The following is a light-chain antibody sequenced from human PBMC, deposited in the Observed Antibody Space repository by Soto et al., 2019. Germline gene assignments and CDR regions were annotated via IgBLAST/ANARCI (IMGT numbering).Light chain of an antibody. CDR3: QQTFSTPRT. Sequence: DTQMTQSPSSLSASVGDRVTITCRASQNVRSYVNWYQQKPGKAPNLLIYETSTLQSGVPSRFSGDGYGTVFTLSISSLHPEDFATYYCQQTFSTPRTFGQGTKVDI. J-gene: IGKJ1*01. CDR1: QNVRSY. CDR2: ETS. V-gene: IGKV1-39*01.